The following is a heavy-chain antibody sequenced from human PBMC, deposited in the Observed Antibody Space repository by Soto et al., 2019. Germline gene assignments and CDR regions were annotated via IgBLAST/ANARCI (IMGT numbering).Heavy chain of an antibody. CDR1: GGSISSYY. Sequence: SETLSLTCTVSGGSISSYYWSLIRQPPGKGLEWIGYIYYSGSTNYNPSLKSRVTISVDTSKNQFSLKLSSVTAADTAVYYCARLIDIVVVVAATLRGAWFDPWGQGTLVTVSS. D-gene: IGHD2-15*01. CDR2: IYYSGST. J-gene: IGHJ5*02. V-gene: IGHV4-59*01. CDR3: ARLIDIVVVVAATLRGAWFDP.